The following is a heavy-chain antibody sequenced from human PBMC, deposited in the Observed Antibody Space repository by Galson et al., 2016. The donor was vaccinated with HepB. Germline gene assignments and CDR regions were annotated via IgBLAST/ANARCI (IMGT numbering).Heavy chain of an antibody. CDR2: ISASSTYI. Sequence: SLRLSCAASGFTFSRYSMHWVRQAPGKGLQWVSFISASSTYIYYESSLQGRFTMSRDNAKNLLYLQMNDLRVEDTAVYYCVRVTGGARRGYGDYWGQGTLVTVSS. V-gene: IGHV3-21*01. CDR3: VRVTGGARRGYGDY. J-gene: IGHJ4*02. D-gene: IGHD5-18*01. CDR1: GFTFSRYS.